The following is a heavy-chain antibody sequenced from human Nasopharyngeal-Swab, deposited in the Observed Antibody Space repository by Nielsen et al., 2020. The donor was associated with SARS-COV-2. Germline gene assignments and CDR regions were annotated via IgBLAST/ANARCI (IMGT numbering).Heavy chain of an antibody. Sequence: ASVKVSCKASGYTFTSYAMHWVRQAPGQRLEWMGWINAGNGNTKYSQKFQGRVTITRDTSASTAYMGLSSLRSEDTAVYYCARGVVAVAGPDFDYWGQGTLVTVSS. CDR1: GYTFTSYA. D-gene: IGHD6-19*01. CDR3: ARGVVAVAGPDFDY. V-gene: IGHV1-3*01. CDR2: INAGNGNT. J-gene: IGHJ4*02.